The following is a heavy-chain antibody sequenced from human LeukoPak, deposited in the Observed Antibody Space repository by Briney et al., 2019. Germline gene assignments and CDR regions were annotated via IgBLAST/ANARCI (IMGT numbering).Heavy chain of an antibody. D-gene: IGHD4-17*01. V-gene: IGHV1-46*01. CDR1: GYTFTSYY. J-gene: IGHJ5*02. CDR3: AGGRYGDYVSWFDP. Sequence: ASVKVSCKASGYTFTSYYMHWVRQAPGQGLEWMGIINPSGGSTSYAQKFQGRVTMTTDTSTSTAYMELRSLRSDDTAVYYCAGGRYGDYVSWFDPWGQGTLVTVSS. CDR2: INPSGGST.